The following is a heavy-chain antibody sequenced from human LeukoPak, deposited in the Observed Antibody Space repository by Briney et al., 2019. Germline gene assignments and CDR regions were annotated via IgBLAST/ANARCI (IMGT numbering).Heavy chain of an antibody. D-gene: IGHD2-2*01. Sequence: SETLSLTCTVSGYSISSGYYWAWIRQPPGKGLEWIGSIYHSGSTYYNPSLKSRVTISVDTSKNQFSLKLSSVTAADTAVYYCARDPDIVVVPAADWGQGTLVTVSS. J-gene: IGHJ4*02. V-gene: IGHV4-38-2*02. CDR1: GYSISSGYY. CDR2: IYHSGST. CDR3: ARDPDIVVVPAAD.